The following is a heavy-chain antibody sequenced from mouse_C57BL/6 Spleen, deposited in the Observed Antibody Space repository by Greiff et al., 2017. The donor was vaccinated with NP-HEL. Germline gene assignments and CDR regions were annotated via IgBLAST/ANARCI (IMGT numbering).Heavy chain of an antibody. CDR1: GYTFTSYW. J-gene: IGHJ1*03. Sequence: QVQLQQPGAELVRPGSSVKLSCKASGYTFTSYWMHWVKQRPIQGLEWIGNIDPSDSETHYNQKFKDKATLTVDKSSSTAYMQRSSLTSEDSAVYYCARRGGNGYYWYFDVWGTGTTVTVSS. D-gene: IGHD2-2*01. CDR2: IDPSDSET. CDR3: ARRGGNGYYWYFDV. V-gene: IGHV1-52*01.